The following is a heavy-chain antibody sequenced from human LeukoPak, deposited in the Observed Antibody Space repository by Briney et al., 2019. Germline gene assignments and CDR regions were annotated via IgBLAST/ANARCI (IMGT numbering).Heavy chain of an antibody. CDR3: ARVESKARSLWFGELNRYYFDY. CDR2: IYYSGST. D-gene: IGHD3-10*01. Sequence: SETLSLTCTVSGGSISSSSYYWGWIRQPPGKGLEWIGSIYYSGSTYYNPSLKSRVTISVDTSKNQFSLKLSSVTAADTAVYYCARVESKARSLWFGELNRYYFDYWGQGTLVTVSS. V-gene: IGHV4-39*01. CDR1: GGSISSSSYY. J-gene: IGHJ4*02.